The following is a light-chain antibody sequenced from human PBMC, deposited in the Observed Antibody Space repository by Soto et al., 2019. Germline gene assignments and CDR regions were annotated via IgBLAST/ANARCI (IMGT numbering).Light chain of an antibody. Sequence: EIVMTQSPATLSASPGERVTLSCRASQFVSRRLAWYQQKPGQAPRVLIYRASIRATGISDRFSGSGSGTHFTLTISRLEPGDFAVYYCQHFGGTTFTFGQGTRLEIK. CDR1: QFVSRR. J-gene: IGKJ5*01. CDR3: QHFGGTTFT. CDR2: RAS. V-gene: IGKV3-20*01.